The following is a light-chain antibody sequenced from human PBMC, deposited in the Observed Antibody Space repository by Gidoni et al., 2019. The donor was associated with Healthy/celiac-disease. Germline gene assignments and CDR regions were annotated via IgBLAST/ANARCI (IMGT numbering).Light chain of an antibody. CDR2: KAS. J-gene: IGKJ1*01. Sequence: DIQMTQSPSTLSASVGDRVTITCRASQSISSWLAWYQQKPGKAPKLLIYKASSLESGVPSRFSGSGSATEFTLTISRLQPDYFATYYCQHYNSYSLTFGQGTKVEIK. CDR3: QHYNSYSLT. CDR1: QSISSW. V-gene: IGKV1-5*03.